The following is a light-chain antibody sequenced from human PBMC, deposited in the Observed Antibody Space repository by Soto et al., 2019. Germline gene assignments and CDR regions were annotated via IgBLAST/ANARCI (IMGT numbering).Light chain of an antibody. V-gene: IGLV3-21*02. CDR2: DDS. CDR3: QVWDRSNDNNYV. Sequence: SYELTQPPSVSVAPGQTARITCGGSDIGSKNVHWYQQKPGQAPVLVVYDDSDRPSGIPERFSGSNSGNTATLTISRAEAGDEADYYCQVWDRSNDNNYVCGTGTKVTVL. J-gene: IGLJ1*01. CDR1: DIGSKN.